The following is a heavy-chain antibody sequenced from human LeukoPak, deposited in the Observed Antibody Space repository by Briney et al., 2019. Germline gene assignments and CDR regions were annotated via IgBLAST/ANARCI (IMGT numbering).Heavy chain of an antibody. CDR3: AKAGGSGWYPDFDY. J-gene: IGHJ4*02. CDR1: GFTFSSYG. CDR2: ISYDGSNK. D-gene: IGHD6-19*01. V-gene: IGHV3-30*18. Sequence: GRSLRLSCAASGFTFSSYGMHWVRQAPGKGLEWVAAISYDGSNKYYADSVKGRFTISRDNSKNTLYLQMNSLRAEDTAVYYCAKAGGSGWYPDFDYWGQGTLVTVSS.